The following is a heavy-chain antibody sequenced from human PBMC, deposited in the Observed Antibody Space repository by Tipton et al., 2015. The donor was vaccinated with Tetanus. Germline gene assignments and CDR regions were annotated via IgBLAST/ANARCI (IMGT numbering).Heavy chain of an antibody. CDR2: IKSQIDGGAI. CDR3: TSSGPGAFGGDC. V-gene: IGHV3-15*01. Sequence: SLRLSCAASGFTFSGFNFTNAWMSWVRQGPGKGLEWVGRIKSQIDGGAIDYAAPKKRRFTLSRDDSNNTVFLQMNSLNTEDTAVYCCTSSGPGAFGGDCRGQGALGTVSS. D-gene: IGHD3-16*01. CDR1: GFTFSGFNFTNAW. J-gene: IGHJ4*02.